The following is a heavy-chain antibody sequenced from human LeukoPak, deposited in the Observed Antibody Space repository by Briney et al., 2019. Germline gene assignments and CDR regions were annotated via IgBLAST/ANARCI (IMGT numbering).Heavy chain of an antibody. J-gene: IGHJ4*02. CDR2: IRYDGSSK. V-gene: IGHV3-30*02. Sequence: GGSLRLSCAASGFTFSSYGMHWVRQAPGKGLEWVAFIRYDGSSKYYADSVKGRFTISRDNSKNTLYLQMNSLRAEDTAVYYCAKDPLKQYYYDSSGYYYFDYWGQGTLVTVSS. CDR3: AKDPLKQYYYDSSGYYYFDY. CDR1: GFTFSSYG. D-gene: IGHD3-22*01.